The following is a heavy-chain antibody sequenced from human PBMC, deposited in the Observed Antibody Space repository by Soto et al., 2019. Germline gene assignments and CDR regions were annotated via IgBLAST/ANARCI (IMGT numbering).Heavy chain of an antibody. CDR2: ISAYNGNT. V-gene: IGHV1-18*04. J-gene: IGHJ6*02. CDR1: GYTFTSYG. D-gene: IGHD2-2*01. CDR3: ARLVVVPAATHYYYYGMDV. Sequence: ASVKVSCKSSGYTFTSYGISWVRQAPGQGLEWMGWISAYNGNTHYAQKLQGRVTMTTDTSTSTAYMELRRLRSDDTTVYYCARLVVVPAATHYYYYGMDVWGQGTTVTVSS.